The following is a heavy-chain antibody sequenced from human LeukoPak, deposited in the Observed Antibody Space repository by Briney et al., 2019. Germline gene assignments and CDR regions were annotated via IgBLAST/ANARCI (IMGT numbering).Heavy chain of an antibody. D-gene: IGHD1-14*01. Sequence: SETLSLTCAVYGGSFSGYYWSWIRQPPGKGLEWIGEINHSGSTNYNPSLKSRVTISVDTSKNQFSLKLSSVTAADTAVYYCARGRTRKYYYYGMDVWGQGTTVTVSS. CDR2: INHSGST. J-gene: IGHJ6*02. CDR1: GGSFSGYY. V-gene: IGHV4-34*01. CDR3: ARGRTRKYYYYGMDV.